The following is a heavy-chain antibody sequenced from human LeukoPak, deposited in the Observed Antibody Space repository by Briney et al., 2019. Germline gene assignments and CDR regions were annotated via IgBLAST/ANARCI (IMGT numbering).Heavy chain of an antibody. CDR2: ITGTGGST. CDR1: GFTFTSYA. D-gene: IGHD6-19*01. J-gene: IGHJ3*02. V-gene: IGHV3-23*01. Sequence: GGSLRLSCAASGFTFTSYAMSWVRQAPGEGLEWVSAITGTGGSTYYAASVKGRFTVSRDNSKNTLYLQMSSLRAEDTAMYYCAKVRDTRDWYKDAFDIWGQGTRVTVSS. CDR3: AKVRDTRDWYKDAFDI.